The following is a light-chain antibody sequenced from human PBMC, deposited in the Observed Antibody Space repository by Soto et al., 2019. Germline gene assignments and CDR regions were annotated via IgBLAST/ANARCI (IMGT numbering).Light chain of an antibody. CDR3: QQRAGPST. CDR1: QSVSNNY. CDR2: GAS. J-gene: IGKJ5*01. Sequence: EVVLKQSPGTLSLTAGGRAARCSRASQSVSNNYLACYQQTPRQAPRLLIYGASNRATGLPDRFSGGGSGTDFTPTISNLEPEDCAGYYCQQRAGPSTFGQGTRLEI. V-gene: IGKV3-20*01.